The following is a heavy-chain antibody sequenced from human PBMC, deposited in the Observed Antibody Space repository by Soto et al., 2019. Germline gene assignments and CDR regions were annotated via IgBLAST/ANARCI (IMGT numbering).Heavy chain of an antibody. CDR3: ARLPPYYYDSSPAGAFDI. CDR2: IDPSDSYT. CDR1: GYSFTSYW. Sequence: PGESLKISCKGSGYSFTSYWISWVRQMPGKGLEWMGRIDPSDSYTNYSPSFQGHVTISADKSISTAYPQWSSLKASDTAMYYCARLPPYYYDSSPAGAFDIWGQGTMVTVSS. D-gene: IGHD3-22*01. V-gene: IGHV5-10-1*01. J-gene: IGHJ3*02.